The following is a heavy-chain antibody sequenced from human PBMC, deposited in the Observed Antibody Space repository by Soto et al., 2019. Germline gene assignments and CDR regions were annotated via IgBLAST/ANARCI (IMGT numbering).Heavy chain of an antibody. D-gene: IGHD2-8*01. CDR3: ARVPVRADSWFDP. V-gene: IGHV3-30-3*01. J-gene: IGHJ5*02. CDR1: GFTFSSYA. CDR2: ISYDGSNK. Sequence: GGSLRLSCAASGFTFSSYAMHWVRQAPGKGLEWVAVISYDGSNKYYADSVKGRFTISRDNSKNTLYLQMNGLRAEDTAVYYCARVPVRADSWFDPWGQGTLVTVSS.